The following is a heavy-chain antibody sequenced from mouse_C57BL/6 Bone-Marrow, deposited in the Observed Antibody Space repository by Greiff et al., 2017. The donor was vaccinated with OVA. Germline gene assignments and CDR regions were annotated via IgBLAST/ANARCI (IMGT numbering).Heavy chain of an antibody. CDR3: AREAFAY. Sequence: EVQLVESGGGLVKPGGSLKLSCAASGFTFSSYAMSWVRQTPEKRLAWVATISDGGSYTYYPDNVKGRFTISRDNAKNNLYLQMSHLKSEDTAMYYCAREAFAYWGQGTLVTVSA. J-gene: IGHJ3*01. CDR1: GFTFSSYA. CDR2: ISDGGSYT. V-gene: IGHV5-4*01.